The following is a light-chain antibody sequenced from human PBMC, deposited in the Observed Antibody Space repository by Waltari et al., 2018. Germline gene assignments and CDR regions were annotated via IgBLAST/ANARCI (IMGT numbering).Light chain of an antibody. CDR2: GAS. CDR1: QSVDRW. V-gene: IGKV1-5*03. Sequence: DLQMTQSPSNLTASVGDRVTITCRASQSVDRWLTWFQQKPDKAPQLLIYGASGLASGVPSRFSGSGSGTEFTLTISSLQPEDAATYYCQQCAASSWTFGQGTKVEIK. J-gene: IGKJ1*01. CDR3: QQCAASSWT.